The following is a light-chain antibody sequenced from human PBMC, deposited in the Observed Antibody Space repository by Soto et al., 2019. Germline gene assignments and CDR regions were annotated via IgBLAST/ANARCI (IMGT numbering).Light chain of an antibody. CDR1: QSVSSSY. CDR3: QQYDTSGWT. CDR2: GAS. V-gene: IGKV3-20*01. Sequence: EIVLTQSPGTLSLSPGERATLSCRASQSVSSSYLAWYQQKPGQAPRLLIYGASNRATGIPDRFSGRGSGTDFTLTIIRLEPEDFAVYYCQQYDTSGWTFGHGTKVDIK. J-gene: IGKJ1*01.